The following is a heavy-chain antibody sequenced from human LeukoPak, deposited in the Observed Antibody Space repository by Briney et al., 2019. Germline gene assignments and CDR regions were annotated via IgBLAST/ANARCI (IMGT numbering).Heavy chain of an antibody. J-gene: IGHJ4*02. CDR1: GGSFSGYY. CDR2: INHSGST. V-gene: IGHV4-34*01. CDR3: ARGRWYSSGWYYGN. Sequence: SETLSLTCAVYGGSFSGYYWSWIRQPPGKGLEWIGEINHSGSTNYNPSLKSRVTISVDTSKNQFSLKLSSVTAADTAVYYCARGRWYSSGWYYGNWGQGTLVTVSS. D-gene: IGHD6-19*01.